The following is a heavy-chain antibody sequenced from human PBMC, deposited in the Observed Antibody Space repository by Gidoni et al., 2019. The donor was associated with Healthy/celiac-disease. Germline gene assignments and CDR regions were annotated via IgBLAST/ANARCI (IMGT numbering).Heavy chain of an antibody. Sequence: EVQLVESGGGLVQRGGCLRPSCAASGFTVSSNYMSWVRQVPGKGLGWVSVLYSGGSTYYADSVKGRFTISRDNSKNTLYLQMNSLRAEDTAVYYCASGYSYGYGYWGQGTLVTVSS. CDR1: GFTVSSNY. D-gene: IGHD5-18*01. CDR2: LYSGGST. V-gene: IGHV3-66*01. J-gene: IGHJ4*02. CDR3: ASGYSYGYGY.